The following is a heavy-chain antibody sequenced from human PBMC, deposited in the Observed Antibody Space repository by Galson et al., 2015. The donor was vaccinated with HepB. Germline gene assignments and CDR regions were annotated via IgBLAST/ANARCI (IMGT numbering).Heavy chain of an antibody. V-gene: IGHV3-20*04. CDR3: ARDKGYYDILTGYYPYYFDY. Sequence: SLRLSCAGSEFTFEDYGMSWVRQAPGKGLEWVSAIMWSGVRTGYADSVKGRFIISRDNAKNSLYLQMNSLRAEDTALYYCARDKGYYDILTGYYPYYFDYWGQGTLATVSS. CDR1: EFTFEDYG. CDR2: IMWSGVRT. D-gene: IGHD3-9*01. J-gene: IGHJ4*02.